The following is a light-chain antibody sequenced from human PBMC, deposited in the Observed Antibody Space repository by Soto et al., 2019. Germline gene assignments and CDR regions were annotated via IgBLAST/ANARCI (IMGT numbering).Light chain of an antibody. J-gene: IGKJ5*01. CDR3: QQRSNWPPIT. CDR1: QSVSSY. V-gene: IGKV3-11*01. Sequence: EIVLTQSPATLSLSPGERATLSCRASQSVSSYLAWYQQKPGQAPGLLIYDASNRATGITARFSGSGSGTDFTLTISSLEPEDFAVYYCQQRSNWPPITFGQGTRLEIK. CDR2: DAS.